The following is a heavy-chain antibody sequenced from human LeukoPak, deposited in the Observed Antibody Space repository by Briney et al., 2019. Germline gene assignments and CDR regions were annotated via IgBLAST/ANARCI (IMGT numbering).Heavy chain of an antibody. CDR3: PRAGYSSSWRERYKYYFDY. CDR1: GLTFSNSA. Sequence: GGSLRLSCVASGLTFSNSAMTWVRQGPGKGLEWVSSTYYSDSVKGRFTVSRDNAKNSLYLQMKSLRAEDTAVYYCPRAGYSSSWRERYKYYFDYWGQGTLVTVSS. J-gene: IGHJ4*02. D-gene: IGHD6-13*01. CDR2: T. V-gene: IGHV3-21*01.